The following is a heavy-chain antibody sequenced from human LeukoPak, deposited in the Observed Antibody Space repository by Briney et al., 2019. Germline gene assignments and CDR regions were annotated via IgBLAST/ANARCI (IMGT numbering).Heavy chain of an antibody. CDR3: ARDWPTIAAAGTIPEYFQH. J-gene: IGHJ1*01. CDR1: GFTSSSYS. Sequence: PGRSLRLSCAASGFTSSSYSMNWVRQDPGKGLEWVSSISSSSSNIYYADSVKGRFTISRDNDKNTLYLQMNSLRAEDTAVYYCARDWPTIAAAGTIPEYFQHWGQGTLVTVSS. D-gene: IGHD6-13*01. CDR2: ISSSSSNI. V-gene: IGHV3-21*04.